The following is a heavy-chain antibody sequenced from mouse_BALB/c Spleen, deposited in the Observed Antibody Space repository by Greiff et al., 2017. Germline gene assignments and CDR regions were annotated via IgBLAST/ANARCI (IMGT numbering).Heavy chain of an antibody. CDR2: ISSGGST. D-gene: IGHD2-10*02. J-gene: IGHJ4*01. Sequence: EVNVVESGGGLVKPGGSLKLSCAASGFTFSSYAMSWVRQTPEKRLEWVASISSGGSTYYPDSVKGRFTISRDNARNILYLQMSSLRSEDTAMYYCARAGYGNYVKAMDYWGQGTSVTVSS. CDR1: GFTFSSYA. V-gene: IGHV5-6-5*01. CDR3: ARAGYGNYVKAMDY.